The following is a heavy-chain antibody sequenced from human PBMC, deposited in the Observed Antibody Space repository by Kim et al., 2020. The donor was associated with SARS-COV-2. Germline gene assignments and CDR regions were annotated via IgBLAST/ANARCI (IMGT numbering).Heavy chain of an antibody. CDR2: ISGSGGST. CDR3: AKDRYVGPLPRGHFDY. D-gene: IGHD2-15*01. CDR1: GFTFSSYA. Sequence: GGSLRLSCAASGFTFSSYAMSWVRQAPGKGLEWVSAISGSGGSTSYADSVKGRSTISRDNSKNTLYLQMNSMRAEDTAVYYCAKDRYVGPLPRGHFDYWGQGTLVTVSS. V-gene: IGHV3-23*01. J-gene: IGHJ4*02.